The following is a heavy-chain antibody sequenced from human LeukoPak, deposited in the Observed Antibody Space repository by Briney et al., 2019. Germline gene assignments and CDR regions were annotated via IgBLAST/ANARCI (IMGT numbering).Heavy chain of an antibody. J-gene: IGHJ4*02. V-gene: IGHV1-46*03. CDR2: INPSGGTT. CDR3: ARELGPSAHFDY. CDR1: GYTFTSYY. Sequence: ASVKVSCKASGYTFTSYYIHWVRQAPGQGLEWMAIINPSGGTTSYAQKFQGRVTVTRDTSTSTVHMELSSLRSEDTAVYYCARELGPSAHFDYWGQGTLVTVSS.